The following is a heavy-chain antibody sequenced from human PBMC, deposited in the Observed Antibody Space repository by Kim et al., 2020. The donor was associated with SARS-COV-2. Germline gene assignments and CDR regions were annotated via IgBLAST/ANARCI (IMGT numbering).Heavy chain of an antibody. J-gene: IGHJ6*01. V-gene: IGHV3-30*18. CDR2: ISYDGSNK. D-gene: IGHD3-10*01. CDR3: AKTEEGSGSLPPTHYYY. Sequence: GGSLRLSCAASGFTFSSYGMHWVRQAPGKGLEWVAVISYDGSNKYYADSVKGRFTISRDNSKNTLYLQMNSLRAEDTAVYYCAKTEEGSGSLPPTHYYY. CDR1: GFTFSSYG.